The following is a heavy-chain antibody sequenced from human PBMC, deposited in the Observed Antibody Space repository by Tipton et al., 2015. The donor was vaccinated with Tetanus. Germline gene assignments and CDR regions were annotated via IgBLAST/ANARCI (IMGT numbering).Heavy chain of an antibody. CDR2: INQDGSDR. Sequence: GSLILSCAASGFTFGDYWMSWIRQAPGKGPEWVANINQDGSDRYYVDSVKGRFTISRDNADNSLYLQMNSLRAEDTALYYCARDVKDAIVVDSYWGQGTLVTVSS. V-gene: IGHV3-7*01. CDR3: ARDVKDAIVVDSY. D-gene: IGHD3-22*01. J-gene: IGHJ4*02. CDR1: GFTFGDYW.